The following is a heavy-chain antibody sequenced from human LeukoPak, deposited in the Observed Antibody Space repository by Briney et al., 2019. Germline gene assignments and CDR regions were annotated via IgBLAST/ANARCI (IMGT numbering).Heavy chain of an antibody. Sequence: SETLSLTCAVYGGSFSGYYWSWTRQPPGKGLEWIGEINHSGSTNYNPSLKSRVTISVDTSKNQFSLKLSSVTAADTAVYYCARARSDYDFWSGYGSGSYYKYWGQGTLVTVSS. D-gene: IGHD3-10*01. V-gene: IGHV4-34*01. CDR2: INHSGST. CDR1: GGSFSGYY. J-gene: IGHJ4*02. CDR3: ARARSDYDFWSGYGSGSYYKY.